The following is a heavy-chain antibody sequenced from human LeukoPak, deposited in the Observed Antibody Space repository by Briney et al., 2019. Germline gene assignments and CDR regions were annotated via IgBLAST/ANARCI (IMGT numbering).Heavy chain of an antibody. CDR3: ARAPNPVLLWFGDAFDI. J-gene: IGHJ3*02. V-gene: IGHV1-2*02. CDR2: INPNSGGT. CDR1: GYTFTDYF. Sequence: ASVKVSCKASGYTFTDYFMHWVRQAPGQGLEWMGWINPNSGGTHYAQKFQGRVTMTRDTSISTAYMELSRLRSDDTAVYYCARAPNPVLLWFGDAFDIWGQGTMVTVSS. D-gene: IGHD3-10*01.